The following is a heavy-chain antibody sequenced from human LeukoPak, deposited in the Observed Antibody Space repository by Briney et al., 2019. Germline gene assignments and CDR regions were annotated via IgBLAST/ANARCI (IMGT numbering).Heavy chain of an antibody. J-gene: IGHJ2*01. CDR3: ARGRTVTNDSDV. CDR2: FNPSGDTT. D-gene: IGHD4-11*01. Sequence: GASVKVTCKASGYTFAVYYIHWVRQAPGQGLEWMGIFNPSGDTTSYAQKFQGRVTMTRDTSTSTVNMELSSLRSEDTALYYCARGRTVTNDSDVWGRGTLVTVSS. CDR1: GYTFAVYY. V-gene: IGHV1-46*01.